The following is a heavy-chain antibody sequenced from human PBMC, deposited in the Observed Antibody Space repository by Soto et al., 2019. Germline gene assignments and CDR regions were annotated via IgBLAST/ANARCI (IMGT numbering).Heavy chain of an antibody. Sequence: GGSLRLSCAASGFTFSSYAMSWVRQAPGKGLEWVSAISGSGGSTYYADSVKGRFTISRDNSKNTLYLQMNSLRAEGTAVYYCAKVGVVVVAATRYYYYYMDVWGKGTTVTVSS. CDR1: GFTFSSYA. J-gene: IGHJ6*03. D-gene: IGHD2-15*01. CDR3: AKVGVVVVAATRYYYYYMDV. CDR2: ISGSGGST. V-gene: IGHV3-23*01.